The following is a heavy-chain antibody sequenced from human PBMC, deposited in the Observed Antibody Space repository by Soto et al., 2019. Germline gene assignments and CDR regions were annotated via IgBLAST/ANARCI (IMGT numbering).Heavy chain of an antibody. Sequence: GESLKISCKASGYSFATNWIGWVGQMPGKGLEWVGVIFPGDSDTRYSPSFQGQVTISADRSISTAYLQWSSLKASDTAMYYCARRRRDILSGSPGTRDYWGQGTLVTVSS. V-gene: IGHV5-51*01. CDR2: IFPGDSDT. CDR1: GYSFATNW. J-gene: IGHJ4*02. CDR3: ARRRRDILSGSPGTRDY. D-gene: IGHD3-9*01.